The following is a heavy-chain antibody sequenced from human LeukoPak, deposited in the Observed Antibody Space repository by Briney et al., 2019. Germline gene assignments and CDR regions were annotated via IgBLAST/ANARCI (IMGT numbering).Heavy chain of an antibody. D-gene: IGHD2-21*02. Sequence: PGGSLRLSCAASGFTFSSYEMNWVRQAPGKGLEWVSYISSSGNTMYYVDSVKGRFTISRDNAKNSLYLQMNSLRAEDTAVYYCARDRHIVVVTASLDYWGQGTLVTVSS. V-gene: IGHV3-48*03. CDR3: ARDRHIVVVTASLDY. CDR1: GFTFSSYE. J-gene: IGHJ4*02. CDR2: ISSSGNTM.